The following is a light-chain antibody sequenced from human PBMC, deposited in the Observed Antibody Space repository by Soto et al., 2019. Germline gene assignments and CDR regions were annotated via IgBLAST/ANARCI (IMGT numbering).Light chain of an antibody. CDR3: QQSYSSPPT. Sequence: DIQMTQSPSSLSASVEDRVIITCRASQSISNHLNWYQQKPGRAPKPLIFAASSLQSGVPSRFSGSKSGPDFTLTISSLQPEDFATYYCQQSYSSPPTFGQGTTVDIK. CDR2: AAS. V-gene: IGKV1-39*01. CDR1: QSISNH. J-gene: IGKJ1*01.